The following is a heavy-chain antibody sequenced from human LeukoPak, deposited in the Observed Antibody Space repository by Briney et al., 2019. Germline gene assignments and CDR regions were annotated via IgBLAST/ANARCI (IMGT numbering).Heavy chain of an antibody. CDR1: GFTFSNAW. CDR2: IKSKTDGGTT. Sequence: PGGSLRLSCAASGFTFSNAWMSWVRQAPGKGLEWVGRIKSKTDGGTTDYAAPVKGRFTISRDDSKNTLYLQMNSLKTEDTAVYYCTTDPQVVVITPYSGQGTLVTVSS. CDR3: TTDPQVVVITPY. D-gene: IGHD3-22*01. J-gene: IGHJ4*02. V-gene: IGHV3-15*01.